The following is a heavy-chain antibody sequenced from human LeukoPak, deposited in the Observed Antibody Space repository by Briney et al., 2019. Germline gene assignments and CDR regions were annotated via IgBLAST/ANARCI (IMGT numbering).Heavy chain of an antibody. CDR2: INANTGDT. CDR3: TRGGYSGFETIDH. Sequence: ASVKVSCKASGYRFAGYYMHWVRQAPGQGLEWMGWINANTGDTNYAQKFQGGVTMTRDTSITTAYMELSRLRSDDTAVYHCTRGGYSGFETIDHWGQGTLVTVSS. CDR1: GYRFAGYY. J-gene: IGHJ4*02. V-gene: IGHV1-2*02. D-gene: IGHD5-12*01.